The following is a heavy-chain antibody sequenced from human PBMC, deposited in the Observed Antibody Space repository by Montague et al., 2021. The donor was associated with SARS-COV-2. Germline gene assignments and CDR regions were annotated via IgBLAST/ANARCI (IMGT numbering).Heavy chain of an antibody. V-gene: IGHV4-59*02. Sequence: SETLSLTCSVSGDSVNRNYWSWVRQPPGKGLEWLGYIFYSGSTYNPSLTSRVTMSLDTSKNHFSLNLISVTAAGTAVYYCAKASRGYGGDFDSWGQGTLVIVSS. J-gene: IGHJ4*02. D-gene: IGHD4-23*01. CDR3: AKASRGYGGDFDS. CDR1: GDSVNRNY. CDR2: IFYSGST.